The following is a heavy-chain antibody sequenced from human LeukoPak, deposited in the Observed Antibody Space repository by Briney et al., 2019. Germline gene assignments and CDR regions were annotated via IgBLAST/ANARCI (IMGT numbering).Heavy chain of an antibody. CDR3: TTATEITATVWSYFDY. D-gene: IGHD5-18*01. V-gene: IGHV3-15*01. CDR1: GFTFSNAW. J-gene: IGHJ4*02. CDR2: IKSKTDGGTT. Sequence: GGSLRLSCAASGFTFSNAWMSWVRQAPGKGLEWVGRIKSKTDGGTTDYAAPVKGRFTISRDDSKNTLYLQMNSLKTEDTAVYYCTTATEITATVWSYFDYWGQGTLVTVSS.